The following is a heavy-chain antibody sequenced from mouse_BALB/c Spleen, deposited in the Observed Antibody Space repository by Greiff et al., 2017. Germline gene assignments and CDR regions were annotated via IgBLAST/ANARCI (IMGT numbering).Heavy chain of an antibody. J-gene: IGHJ1*01. D-gene: IGHD1-1*01. CDR3: ARGDYYGSSSYWYFDV. Sequence: VQLKESGPSLVKPSQTLSLTCSVTGDSITSGYWNWIRKFPGNKLEYMGYISYSGSTYYNPSLKSRISITRDTSKNQYYLQLNSVTTEDTATYYCARGDYYGSSSYWYFDVWGAGTTVTVSS. CDR1: GDSITSGY. CDR2: ISYSGST. V-gene: IGHV3-8*02.